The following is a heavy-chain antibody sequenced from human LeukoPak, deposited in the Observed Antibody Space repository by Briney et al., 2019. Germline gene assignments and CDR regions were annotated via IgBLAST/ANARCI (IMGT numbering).Heavy chain of an antibody. CDR2: INHSGST. CDR1: GGSFSGYY. Sequence: PSETLSLTCAVYGGSFSGYYWSWIRQPPGKGLEWIGEINHSGSTNYNPSLKSRVTISVDTSKNQFSLKLSSVTAADTAVYYCARGLHQRGLSDGSGSYSPTEDTFDYWGQGTLVTVSS. J-gene: IGHJ4*02. D-gene: IGHD3-10*01. CDR3: ARGLHQRGLSDGSGSYSPTEDTFDY. V-gene: IGHV4-34*01.